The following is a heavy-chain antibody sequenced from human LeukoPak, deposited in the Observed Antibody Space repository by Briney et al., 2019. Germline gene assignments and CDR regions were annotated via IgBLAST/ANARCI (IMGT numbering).Heavy chain of an antibody. D-gene: IGHD2-2*02. Sequence: GGSLRLSCAASGFTFSSYAMSWVRQAPGKGLEWVSAISGSGGSTYYADSVKGRFTISRDNSKNTLYLQMNSLRDEDTAVYHCARGLGYCTTTSCYNEHWGQGTQVTVSS. V-gene: IGHV3-23*01. CDR1: GFTFSSYA. J-gene: IGHJ1*01. CDR3: ARGLGYCTTTSCYNEH. CDR2: ISGSGGST.